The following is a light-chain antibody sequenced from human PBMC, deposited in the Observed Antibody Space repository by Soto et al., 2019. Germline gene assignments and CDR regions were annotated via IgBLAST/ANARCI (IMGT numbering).Light chain of an antibody. J-gene: IGKJ2*01. CDR1: QSISSY. CDR3: QQSYSTPHT. CDR2: AAS. V-gene: IGKV1-39*01. Sequence: DIQMTQSPSSLSASVGDRVTITCRASQSISSYLNWYQQKPGKAPKLLIYAASSLQSGVPSRFSGRGSGTDFALPISSLQPEDFATYYCQQSYSTPHTFGQGTKLEIK.